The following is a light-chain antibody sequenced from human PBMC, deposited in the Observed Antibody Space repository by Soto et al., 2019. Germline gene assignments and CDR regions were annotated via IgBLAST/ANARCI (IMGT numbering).Light chain of an antibody. J-gene: IGKJ1*01. CDR3: QQSYSTTRT. V-gene: IGKV1-39*01. CDR2: AAS. CDR1: QFIDSY. Sequence: DIQLTQSPTSLSASVGDRVTLACRASQFIDSYLNWYQQKPGKAPKLLIYAASSLQSGVSSRFSGSGSGTDFTLTINSLQPEDFATYYCQQSYSTTRTFGQGTKVEIK.